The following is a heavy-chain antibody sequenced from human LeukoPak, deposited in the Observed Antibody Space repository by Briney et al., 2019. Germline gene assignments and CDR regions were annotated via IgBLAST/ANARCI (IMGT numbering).Heavy chain of an antibody. J-gene: IGHJ4*02. V-gene: IGHV4-39*07. CDR1: GGSISSSSYY. Sequence: SETLSLTCTVSGGSISSSSYYWGWIRQPPGKGLERIGSIYYSGSTYYNPSLKSRVTISVDTSKNQFSLKLSSVTAADTAVYYCAREDRGYSGYDPYYFDYWGQGTLVTVSS. CDR3: AREDRGYSGYDPYYFDY. D-gene: IGHD5-12*01. CDR2: IYYSGST.